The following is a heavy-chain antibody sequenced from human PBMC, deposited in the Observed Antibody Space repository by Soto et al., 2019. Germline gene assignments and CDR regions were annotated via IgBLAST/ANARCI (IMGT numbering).Heavy chain of an antibody. CDR3: AHRHTSFYDILTGYPSDAFDF. CDR1: GFSLSTRGVG. CDR2: IYWDDDK. D-gene: IGHD3-9*01. J-gene: IGHJ3*01. Sequence: SRPTLVNPTQTLTLTCTLSGFSLSTRGVGXGWIRQPPGKALEWLALIYWDDDKRYSPSLKSRLTITKDTSKNQVVLTMTDMDPVDTATYFCAHRHTSFYDILTGYPSDAFDFWGQGTMVTV. V-gene: IGHV2-5*02.